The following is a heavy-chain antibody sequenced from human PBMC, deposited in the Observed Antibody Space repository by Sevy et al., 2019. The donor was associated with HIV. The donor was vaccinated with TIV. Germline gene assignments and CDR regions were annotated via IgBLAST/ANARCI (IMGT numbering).Heavy chain of an antibody. D-gene: IGHD5-12*01. CDR3: ARSKHIVATSGRGYGMDV. CDR2: INPNSGGT. Sequence: ASVKVSCKASGYTFTGYYMHWVRQAPGQGLEWMGWINPNSGGTNYAQKFQGRVTMTRDTSISTDYMELSRLRSDDTAVYYCARSKHIVATSGRGYGMDVWGQGTTVTVSS. CDR1: GYTFTGYY. J-gene: IGHJ6*02. V-gene: IGHV1-2*02.